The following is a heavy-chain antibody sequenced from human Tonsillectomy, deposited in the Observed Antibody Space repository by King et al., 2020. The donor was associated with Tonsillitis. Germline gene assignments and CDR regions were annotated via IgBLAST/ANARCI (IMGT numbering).Heavy chain of an antibody. CDR3: ARAHYDIVTGYSTPFDY. D-gene: IGHD3-9*01. CDR1: GFTFSSYS. Sequence: VQLVESGGGLVKPGGSLRISCAASGFTFSSYSLNWVRQAPGKGLEWVSSISSSSNYIYYADSVRGRFTIHRDNAKNSLYLPMNSLRAEDTAVYYCARAHYDIVTGYSTPFDYWGQGTLVTVSS. J-gene: IGHJ4*02. CDR2: ISSSSNYI. V-gene: IGHV3-21*01.